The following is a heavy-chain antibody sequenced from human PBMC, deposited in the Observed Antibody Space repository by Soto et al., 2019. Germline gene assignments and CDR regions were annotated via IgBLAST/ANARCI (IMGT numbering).Heavy chain of an antibody. CDR2: IYYSGST. D-gene: IGHD1-7*01. J-gene: IGHJ6*02. V-gene: IGHV4-31*03. Sequence: SETLSLTCTVSGGSISSGGYYWSWIRQHPGKGLEWIGNIYYSGSTYYNPSLKSRVTISVDTSKNQFSLKLSSVTAADTAVHYCAREMGRITGTKPYYYYGMDVWGQGTTVTVSS. CDR1: GGSISSGGYY. CDR3: AREMGRITGTKPYYYYGMDV.